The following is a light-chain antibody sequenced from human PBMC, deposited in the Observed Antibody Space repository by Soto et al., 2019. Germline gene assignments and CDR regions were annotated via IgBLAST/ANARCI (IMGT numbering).Light chain of an antibody. CDR2: AAS. Sequence: DIQMTQSPSTLSGSVGDRVTITCRASQTISSWLAWYQQKPGKVPKLLIYAASTLQSEVPSRFSGSGSGTDFTLTISSLQPEDFATYYCLLDFSYFWAFGQGTKVDIK. V-gene: IGKV1-5*03. J-gene: IGKJ1*01. CDR3: LLDFSYFWA. CDR1: QTISSW.